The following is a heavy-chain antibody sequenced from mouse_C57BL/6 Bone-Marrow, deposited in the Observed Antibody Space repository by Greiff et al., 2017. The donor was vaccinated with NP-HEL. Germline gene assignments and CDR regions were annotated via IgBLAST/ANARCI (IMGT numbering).Heavy chain of an antibody. CDR2: IWWDDDK. J-gene: IGHJ3*01. D-gene: IGHD1-1*01. CDR1: GFSLSTFGMG. Sequence: QVTLKESGPGILQPSQTLSLTCSFSGFSLSTFGMGVGWIRQPSGKGLEWLAHIWWDDDKYYTPALKSRLTISKDTSKNQVFLKIANVDTADTATYYCARHSYYGSSLFAYWGQGTLVTVSA. V-gene: IGHV8-8*01. CDR3: ARHSYYGSSLFAY.